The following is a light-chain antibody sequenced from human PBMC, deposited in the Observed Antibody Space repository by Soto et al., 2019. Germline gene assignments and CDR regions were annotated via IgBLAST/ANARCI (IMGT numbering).Light chain of an antibody. J-gene: IGKJ4*01. CDR3: QQANSFPLT. CDR1: QGIDSW. CDR2: AAS. Sequence: DIQMTQSPSSVSASVGDRVTISCRASQGIDSWLAWYQQKPGKAPKLLISAASSLQSGVPSRISGSGSGTDFTLTISSLQPEDFATYYCQQANSFPLTFGGGTKVDIK. V-gene: IGKV1D-12*01.